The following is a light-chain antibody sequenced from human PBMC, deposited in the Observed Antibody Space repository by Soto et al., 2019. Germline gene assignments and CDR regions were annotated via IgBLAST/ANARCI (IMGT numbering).Light chain of an antibody. Sequence: EIVMTQSPDTLSVSPGERVTLSCRASQSISTKLAWYQQKPGQAPRLLIYGAPTRATGVSDRFSGSGSGTAFTLTISSLQSDDFAVYYCQQYNNWYAFGQGTKLEIK. J-gene: IGKJ2*01. CDR1: QSISTK. CDR3: QQYNNWYA. V-gene: IGKV3-15*01. CDR2: GAP.